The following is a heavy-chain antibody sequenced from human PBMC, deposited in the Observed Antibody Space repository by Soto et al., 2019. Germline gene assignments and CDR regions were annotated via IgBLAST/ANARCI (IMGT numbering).Heavy chain of an antibody. J-gene: IGHJ5*02. V-gene: IGHV1-18*01. CDR2: ISAYNGNT. CDR1: GYTFTSYG. CDR3: ARDIPDPGDYGPNWFDP. Sequence: ASVKVSCKASGYTFTSYGISWVRQAPGQGLEWMGWISAYNGNTNYAQKLQGRVTMTTDTSTSTAYMELRSLRSDDTAVYYCARDIPDPGDYGPNWFDPWGQGTLVTVSS. D-gene: IGHD4-17*01.